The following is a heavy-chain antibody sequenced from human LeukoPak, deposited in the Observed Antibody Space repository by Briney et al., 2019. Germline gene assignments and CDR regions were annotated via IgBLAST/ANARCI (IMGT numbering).Heavy chain of an antibody. CDR3: AKDLVGYNWNFLGDYFGY. Sequence: GSLRLSCVASGITLSSSGMHWVRQGPGKGLEWVAFIRYDGSNTYYADSVKGRFTISRDNSKNTLYLEMKSLRPEDTAVYYCAKDLVGYNWNFLGDYFGYWGQGTLVTVSS. CDR2: IRYDGSNT. CDR1: GITLSSSG. J-gene: IGHJ4*02. V-gene: IGHV3-30*02. D-gene: IGHD1-1*01.